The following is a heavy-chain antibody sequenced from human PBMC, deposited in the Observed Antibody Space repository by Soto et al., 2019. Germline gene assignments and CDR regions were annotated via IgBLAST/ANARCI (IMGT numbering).Heavy chain of an antibody. CDR1: GFTFSSYA. CDR2: ISYDGSNK. V-gene: IGHV3-30-3*01. CDR3: AEQTRNYGGNEWYYYYGMDV. J-gene: IGHJ6*02. Sequence: GGSLRLSCAASGFTFSSYAMHWVRQAPGKGLEWVAVISYDGSNKYYADSVKGRFTISRDNSKNTLYLQMNSLRAEDTAVYYCAEQTRNYGGNEWYYYYGMDVWGQGTTVTVSS. D-gene: IGHD4-17*01.